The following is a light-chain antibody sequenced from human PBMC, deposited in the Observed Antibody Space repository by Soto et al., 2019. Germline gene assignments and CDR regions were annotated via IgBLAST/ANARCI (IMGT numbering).Light chain of an antibody. CDR2: AAS. CDR1: QGIGTN. V-gene: IGKV3-15*01. Sequence: EIVLTQSPATLSVSPGERATLSCRASQGIGTNLAWYQQRPGQAPRLLIYAASSRATDIPARFTGRGSGTEFTLTISSLQSEDFAVYFCQQYKKWPLYTFGQGTKLEI. CDR3: QQYKKWPLYT. J-gene: IGKJ2*01.